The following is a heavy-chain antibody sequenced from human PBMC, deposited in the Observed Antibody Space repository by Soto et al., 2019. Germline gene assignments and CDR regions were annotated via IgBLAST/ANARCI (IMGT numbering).Heavy chain of an antibody. CDR2: IRSKANSYAT. Sequence: EVQLVESGGGLGQPGGSLKLSCAASGFTFSGSAMHWVRQASGKGLEWVGRIRSKANSYATAYAASVKGRFTISRDDSKNTAYLQMNSLKTEDTAVYYCTNPQLYYGMDVWGQGTTVTVSS. CDR1: GFTFSGSA. D-gene: IGHD5-18*01. J-gene: IGHJ6*02. CDR3: TNPQLYYGMDV. V-gene: IGHV3-73*02.